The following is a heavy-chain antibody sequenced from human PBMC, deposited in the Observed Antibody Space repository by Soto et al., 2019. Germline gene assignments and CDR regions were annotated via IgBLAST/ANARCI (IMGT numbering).Heavy chain of an antibody. CDR3: ARGKAVAGSKYYFDY. CDR1: GGSISSYY. CDR2: IYYSGST. V-gene: IGHV4-59*01. J-gene: IGHJ4*02. D-gene: IGHD6-19*01. Sequence: PSETLSLTCTVSGGSISSYYWSWIRQPPGKGLEWIGYIYYSGSTNYNPSLKSRVTISVDTSKNQFSLKLSSVTAADTAVYYCARGKAVAGSKYYFDYWGQGTLVTVSS.